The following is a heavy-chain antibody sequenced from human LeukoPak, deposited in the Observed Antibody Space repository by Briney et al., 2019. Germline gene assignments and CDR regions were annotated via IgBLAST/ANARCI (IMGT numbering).Heavy chain of an antibody. V-gene: IGHV3-23*01. D-gene: IGHD3-10*01. CDR1: GFTFSSYA. Sequence: GGSLRLSCAASGFTFSSYAMKWVRQAPGKGLEWVSAISGSTTSTNYADSVKGQFTISRDNSKNTLYLQMNSLRAEDTAVYYCARDMITRITMVRGVILHYWGQGTLVTVSS. CDR2: ISGSTTST. CDR3: ARDMITRITMVRGVILHY. J-gene: IGHJ4*02.